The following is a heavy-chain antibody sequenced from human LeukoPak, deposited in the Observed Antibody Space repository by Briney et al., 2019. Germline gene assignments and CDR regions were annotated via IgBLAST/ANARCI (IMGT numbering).Heavy chain of an antibody. CDR2: SGGST. D-gene: IGHD2-2*01. Sequence: SGGSTHYADSVKGRFTISRDNSKNALYPQMNSLRAEDTAVYYCAREYTGCKGSSTSCPAYMDVWDKGTTVTVSS. V-gene: IGHV3-53*01. CDR3: AREYTGCKGSSTSCPAYMDV. J-gene: IGHJ6*03.